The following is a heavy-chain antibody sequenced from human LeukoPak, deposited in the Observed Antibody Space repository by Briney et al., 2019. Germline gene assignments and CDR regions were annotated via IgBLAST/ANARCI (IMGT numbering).Heavy chain of an antibody. CDR1: GFTFSSYA. CDR3: ARDYYFDY. Sequence: PGGSLRLSCSASGFTFSSYALHWVRQAPGKGLEWVANIKQDGSEKYYVDSVKGRFTIPRDNAKNSLYLQMNSLRAEDTAVYYCARDYYFDYWGQGTLVTVSS. V-gene: IGHV3-7*03. J-gene: IGHJ4*02. CDR2: IKQDGSEK.